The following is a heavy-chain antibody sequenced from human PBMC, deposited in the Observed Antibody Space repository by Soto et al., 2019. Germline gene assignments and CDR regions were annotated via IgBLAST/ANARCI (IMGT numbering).Heavy chain of an antibody. D-gene: IGHD6-6*01. Sequence: QLQLQESGPGLVKPSETLSLTCIVSGGSISSSSYYWGRIRQPPGKGLEWIGSIYYSGSTYYTPSLKSRVTIALETSKTQFSLKLSSVTAADTAVFYCARHRARNWFDPWGQGTLVTVSS. CDR1: GGSISSSSYY. CDR2: IYYSGST. J-gene: IGHJ5*02. V-gene: IGHV4-39*01. CDR3: ARHRARNWFDP.